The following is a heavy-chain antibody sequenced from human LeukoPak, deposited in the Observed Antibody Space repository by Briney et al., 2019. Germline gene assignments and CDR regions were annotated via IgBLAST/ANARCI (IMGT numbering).Heavy chain of an antibody. D-gene: IGHD2-2*01. J-gene: IGHJ4*02. Sequence: SETLSLTCAVYGGSFSGYYWSWIRQPPGKGLEWIGVINHSGSTNYNPSLKSRVTISVDTSKNQFSLKLSSVTAADTAVYYCARKVLVVPAAIGGRIAAAGDSYYFDYWGQGTLVTVSS. V-gene: IGHV4-34*01. CDR1: GGSFSGYY. CDR2: INHSGST. CDR3: ARKVLVVPAAIGGRIAAAGDSYYFDY.